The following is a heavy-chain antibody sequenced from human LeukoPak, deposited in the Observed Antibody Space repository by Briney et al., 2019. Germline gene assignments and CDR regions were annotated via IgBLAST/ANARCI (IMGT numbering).Heavy chain of an antibody. J-gene: IGHJ4*02. Sequence: SETLSLTCTVSGGSISSGDYYRSWIRQPPGKGLEWIGYMYYSGSTYYNPSLKSRVTISVDTSKNQFSLKLSSVAAADTAVYYFARLHSSGYYLYYWGQGTLVTVSS. D-gene: IGHD3-22*01. V-gene: IGHV4-30-4*01. CDR3: ARLHSSGYYLYY. CDR1: GGSISSGDYY. CDR2: MYYSGST.